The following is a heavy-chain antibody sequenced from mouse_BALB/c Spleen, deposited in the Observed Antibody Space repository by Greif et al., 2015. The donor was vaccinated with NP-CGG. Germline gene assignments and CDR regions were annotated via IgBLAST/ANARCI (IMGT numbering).Heavy chain of an antibody. V-gene: IGHV1S81*02. CDR1: GYTFTSYW. J-gene: IGHJ2*01. D-gene: IGHD1-1*01. CDR2: INPSNGRT. Sequence: GAELVKPGASVKLSCKASGYTFTSYWMHWVKQRPGQGLEWIGEINPSNGRTNYNEKFKSKATLTVDKSSSTAYMQLSSLTSEDSAVYYCARCYGSSILFDYWGQGTTLTVSS. CDR3: ARCYGSSILFDY.